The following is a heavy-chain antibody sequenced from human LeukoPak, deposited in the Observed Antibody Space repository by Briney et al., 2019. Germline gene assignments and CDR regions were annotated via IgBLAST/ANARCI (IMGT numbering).Heavy chain of an antibody. J-gene: IGHJ4*02. CDR2: ISAYNGNT. V-gene: IGHV1-18*01. CDR3: AREYCSRTSCYGVDY. Sequence: ASVEVSCKASGYTFTTFGISWVRQAPGQGLEWMGWISAYNGNTNYAQKLQGRVTMTTDTSTSTAYMELRSLRSDDTAVYYCAREYCSRTSCYGVDYWGQGTLVTVSS. CDR1: GYTFTTFG. D-gene: IGHD2-2*01.